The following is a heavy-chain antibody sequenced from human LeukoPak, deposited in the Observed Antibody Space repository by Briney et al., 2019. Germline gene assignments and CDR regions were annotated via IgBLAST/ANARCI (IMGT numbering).Heavy chain of an antibody. J-gene: IGHJ4*02. D-gene: IGHD3-22*01. CDR3: ARHNRYYDSSGYYYVGSKWFDY. Sequence: SETLSLTCAVYGGSFSGYYWCWIRQPPRKGLGWIGEINHSGSTNYNPSLKSRATISVDKSKNQYSLKLSYVTAAETAVYYCARHNRYYDSSGYYYVGSKWFDYWGQGTLVTVSS. CDR2: INHSGST. CDR1: GGSFSGYY. V-gene: IGHV4-34*01.